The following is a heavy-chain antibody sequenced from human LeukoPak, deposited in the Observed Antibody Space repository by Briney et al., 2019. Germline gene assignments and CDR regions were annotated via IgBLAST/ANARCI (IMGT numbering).Heavy chain of an antibody. V-gene: IGHV3-30-3*01. Sequence: GGSLRLSCAASGFTFSSYAMHWVRQAPGKGLEWVAVISYDGSNKYYADSVKGRFTISRDNSKNALYLQMNSLRAEDTAVYYCARDNRWLVRDSYYYNGMDVWGQGTTVTVS. CDR1: GFTFSSYA. J-gene: IGHJ6*02. D-gene: IGHD6-19*01. CDR2: ISYDGSNK. CDR3: ARDNRWLVRDSYYYNGMDV.